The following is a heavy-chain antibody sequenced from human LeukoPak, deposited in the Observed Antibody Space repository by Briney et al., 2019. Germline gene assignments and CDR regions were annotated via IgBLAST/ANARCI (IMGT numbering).Heavy chain of an antibody. Sequence: ASVKVSCKASGYTFTGYYMHWVRQAPGQGLEWMGRINPNSGGTNYAQKFQGRVTMTRDTSISTAYMELSRLRSDDTAVYYCARDIVVVVAATPYYYYGMDVWGQGTTVTVSS. V-gene: IGHV1-2*06. J-gene: IGHJ6*02. CDR1: GYTFTGYY. CDR3: ARDIVVVVAATPYYYYGMDV. D-gene: IGHD2-15*01. CDR2: INPNSGGT.